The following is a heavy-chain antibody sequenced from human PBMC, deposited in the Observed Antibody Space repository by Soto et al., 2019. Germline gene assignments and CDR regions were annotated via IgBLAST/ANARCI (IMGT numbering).Heavy chain of an antibody. V-gene: IGHV2-5*02. CDR3: AHRPFEGITMVRGVFYFDY. CDR1: GFSLSTSGVG. CDR2: IYWDDDK. Sequence: SGPTLVNPTQTLTLTCTFSGFSLSTSGVGVGWIRQPPGKALEWLALIYWDDDKRYSPSLKSRLTITKDTSKNQVVLTMTNMDPVDTSTYYCAHRPFEGITMVRGVFYFDYWGQGTLVTVSS. J-gene: IGHJ4*02. D-gene: IGHD3-10*01.